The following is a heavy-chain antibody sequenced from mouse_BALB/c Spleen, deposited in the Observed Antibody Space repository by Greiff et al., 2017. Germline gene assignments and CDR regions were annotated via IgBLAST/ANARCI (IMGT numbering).Heavy chain of an antibody. J-gene: IGHJ4*01. CDR1: GYAFTNYL. D-gene: IGHD4-1*01. CDR2: INPGSGGT. CDR3: AGTDDYAMDY. V-gene: IGHV1-54*01. Sequence: VKLMESGAELVRPGTSVKVSCKASGYAFTNYLIEWVKQRPGQGLEWIGVINPGSGGTNYNEKFKGKATLTADKSSSTAYMQLSSLTSDDSAVYFCAGTDDYAMDYWGQGTSVTVSS.